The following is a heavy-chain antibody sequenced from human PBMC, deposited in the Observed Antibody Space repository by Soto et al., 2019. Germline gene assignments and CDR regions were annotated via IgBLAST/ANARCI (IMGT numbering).Heavy chain of an antibody. CDR1: GFRFHTYY. J-gene: IGHJ3*02. V-gene: IGHV3-21*01. CDR3: ARENSSTDAFDI. Sequence: GGSLRLSCAASGFRFHTYYMIWVRQAPGRGLEWVSSISPSSSFLNYADSVKGRFTISRDNSKNTLYLQMNSLRAEDTAVYYCARENSSTDAFDIWGQGTMVTVSS. CDR2: ISPSSSFL. D-gene: IGHD2-2*01.